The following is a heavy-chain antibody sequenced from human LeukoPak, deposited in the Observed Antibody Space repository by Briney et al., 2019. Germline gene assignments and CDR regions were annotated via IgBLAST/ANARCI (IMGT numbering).Heavy chain of an antibody. J-gene: IGHJ4*02. D-gene: IGHD6-13*01. CDR3: ARGRHHSSSWYVGF. Sequence: ASVKVSCKASGYTFTGYYMHWVRQAPGQGLEWMGWINPNSGGTNYAQKFQGRVTMTRDTSISTACMELSRLRSDDTAVYYRARGRHHSSSWYVGFWGQGTLVTVSS. CDR1: GYTFTGYY. V-gene: IGHV1-2*02. CDR2: INPNSGGT.